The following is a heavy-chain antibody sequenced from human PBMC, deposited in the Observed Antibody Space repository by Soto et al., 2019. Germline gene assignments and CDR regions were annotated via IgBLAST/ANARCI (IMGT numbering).Heavy chain of an antibody. CDR1: GFTFSAYY. V-gene: IGHV3-11*05. J-gene: IGHJ6*02. CDR3: VREYYYGMDV. Sequence: QEQQVESGGGLVRPGGSLRLSCAASGFTFSAYYMTWMRQAPGKGLEWVSYITSSSDYTNYAGSVKGRFTISRDNAKNSLHLQMNSLRVEVTAVYYCVREYYYGMDVWGQGTTVTVSS. CDR2: ITSSSDYT.